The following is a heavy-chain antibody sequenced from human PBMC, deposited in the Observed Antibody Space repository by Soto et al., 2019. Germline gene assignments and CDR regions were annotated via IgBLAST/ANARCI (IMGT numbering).Heavy chain of an antibody. V-gene: IGHV3-74*01. CDR2: LNGDGTTT. J-gene: IGHJ6*02. CDR1: GFSFSSYW. D-gene: IGHD2-15*01. CDR3: ARGIRIYYGMDV. Sequence: GGSLRLSCEASGFSFSSYWMHWVRQVPGKGLVWVSRLNGDGTTTNYADSVKGRFTISRDNAKNTVYLQMSSLRAEDTAVYYCARGIRIYYGMDVWGQGTTVTVSS.